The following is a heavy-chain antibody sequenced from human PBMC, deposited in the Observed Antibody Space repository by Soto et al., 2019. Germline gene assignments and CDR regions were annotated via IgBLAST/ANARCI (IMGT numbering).Heavy chain of an antibody. V-gene: IGHV4-4*02. CDR2: IYHSGST. CDR1: W. J-gene: IGHJ4*02. CDR3: ARRWGEGRVDY. Sequence: WWSWVRQPPGKGLEWIGEIYHSGSTNYNPSLKSRVTISVDKSRNQFSLKLSSVTAADTAVYYCARRWGEGRVDYWGQGTLVTVSS. D-gene: IGHD3-10*01.